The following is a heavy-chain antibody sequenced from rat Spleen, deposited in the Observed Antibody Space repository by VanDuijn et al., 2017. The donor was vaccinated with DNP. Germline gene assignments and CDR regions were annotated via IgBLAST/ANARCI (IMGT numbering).Heavy chain of an antibody. CDR3: ARRGHTTGLNWFTY. J-gene: IGHJ3*01. D-gene: IGHD1-9*01. Sequence: EVQLVESGGGLVQPGRSLKLSCAASGFTFSDHLMTWIRQVPGRGLEWIASITSGGGITYYPDSVRGRFTISRDNAKSTLYLQMDSLRSEDTATYYCARRGHTTGLNWFTYWGQGTLVTVSS. V-gene: IGHV5-31*01. CDR1: GFTFSDHL. CDR2: ITSGGGIT.